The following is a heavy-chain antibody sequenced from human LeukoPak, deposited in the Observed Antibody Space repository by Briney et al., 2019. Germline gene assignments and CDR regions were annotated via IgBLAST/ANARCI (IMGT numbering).Heavy chain of an antibody. V-gene: IGHV1-69*10. J-gene: IGHJ6*02. D-gene: IGHD5-24*01. CDR1: GGTFSSYA. CDR3: AREEMATIGALYYYYGMDV. Sequence: GASVKVSCKASGGTFSSYAISWVRQAPGQGLEWMGGIIPILGIANYAQKFQGRVTITADKSTSTPYMELSSLRSEDTAVYYCAREEMATIGALYYYYGMDVWGQWTTVTVSS. CDR2: IIPILGIA.